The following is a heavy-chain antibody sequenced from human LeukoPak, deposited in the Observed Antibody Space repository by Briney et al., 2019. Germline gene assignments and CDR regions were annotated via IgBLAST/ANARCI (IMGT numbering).Heavy chain of an antibody. V-gene: IGHV3-64*01. Sequence: QTGGSLRLSCAASGFAFSSYAMHWVRQAPGKGLEYVSAISSNGGSTYYANSVKGRFTISRDNAKNSLYLQMNSLRAEDTAVYYCARDSGSYFLKVVAPAFDIWGQGTMVTVSS. CDR3: ARDSGSYFLKVVAPAFDI. CDR2: ISSNGGST. D-gene: IGHD1-26*01. CDR1: GFAFSSYA. J-gene: IGHJ3*02.